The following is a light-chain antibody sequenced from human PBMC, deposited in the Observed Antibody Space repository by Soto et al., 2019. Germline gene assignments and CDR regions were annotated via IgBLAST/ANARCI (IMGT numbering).Light chain of an antibody. CDR3: QQSYSTPPWT. CDR2: DAS. J-gene: IGKJ1*01. Sequence: DIQLTQSPSFLSASVGDKVTITCRASQSIRSYLNWVQQKPGKAPKLLIYDASSLQTGVPSRFSGSGSGTDFSLTISSLQPEDFATYYCQQSYSTPPWTFGQGTKVEIK. V-gene: IGKV1-39*01. CDR1: QSIRSY.